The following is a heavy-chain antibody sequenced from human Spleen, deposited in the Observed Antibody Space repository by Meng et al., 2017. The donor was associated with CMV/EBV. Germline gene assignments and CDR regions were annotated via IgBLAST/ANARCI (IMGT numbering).Heavy chain of an antibody. CDR3: ARVSYDSSGYYSDHYYGMDV. CDR1: GYTFTGYY. Sequence: ASVKVSCKASGYTFTGYYMHWVRQAPGQGLEWMGWINPNSGGTEYAQKFRGRVTMTRDTSITTAYMELSRLRSDDTALYYCARVSYDSSGYYSDHYYGMDVWGQGTTVTVSS. CDR2: INPNSGGT. V-gene: IGHV1-2*02. D-gene: IGHD3-22*01. J-gene: IGHJ6*02.